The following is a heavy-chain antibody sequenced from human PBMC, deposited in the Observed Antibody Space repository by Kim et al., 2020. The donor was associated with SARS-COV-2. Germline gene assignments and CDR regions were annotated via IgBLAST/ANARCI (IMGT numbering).Heavy chain of an antibody. D-gene: IGHD6-19*01. V-gene: IGHV4-39*02. CDR3: ARDGSGWSSEDY. Sequence: CYTPSLKSRVTISVETSKNQFSLKLHSVTAADTAVYYCARDGSGWSSEDYWGQGTLVTVSS. J-gene: IGHJ4*02.